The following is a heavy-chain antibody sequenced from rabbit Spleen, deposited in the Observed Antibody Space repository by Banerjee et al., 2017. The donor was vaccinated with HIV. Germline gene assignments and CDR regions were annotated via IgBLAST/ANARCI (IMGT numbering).Heavy chain of an antibody. Sequence: QEQLVESGGGLVKPGASLTLTCIASGVSFSGSSYMCWVRQAPGKGLEWIACIESGSSGFTYFATWAKGRFAISKTSSTTVTLRMTRLTAADTATYFCARGSAAMTMVITGYYFNLWGPGTLVTVS. V-gene: IGHV1S45*01. D-gene: IGHD2-1*01. CDR2: IESGSSGFT. J-gene: IGHJ4*01. CDR3: ARGSAAMTMVITGYYFNL. CDR1: GVSFSGSSY.